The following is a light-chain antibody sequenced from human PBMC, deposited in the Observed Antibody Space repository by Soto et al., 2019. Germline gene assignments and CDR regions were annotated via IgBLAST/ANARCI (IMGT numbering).Light chain of an antibody. CDR2: DAS. V-gene: IGKV3-11*01. CDR1: HSVSNNY. Sequence: EIVFTQSPCTLSLSPGERATLSCRASHSVSNNYLAWYQQKPGQAPRLLIYDASNRATGIPARFSGSGSGTDFTLTISSLEPEDFAVYYCQQRSNWPPIPFGQGTRLEIK. J-gene: IGKJ5*01. CDR3: QQRSNWPPIP.